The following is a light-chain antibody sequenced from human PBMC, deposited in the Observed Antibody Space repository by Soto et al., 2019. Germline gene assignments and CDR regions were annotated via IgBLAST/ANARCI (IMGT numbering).Light chain of an antibody. CDR2: EVS. CDR3: SSYTSSSTLRV. J-gene: IGLJ1*01. CDR1: SSDVGGYNY. Sequence: QSVVTQQASVSGSTGQSITISSTGTSSDVGGYNYVSWYQQHPGKAPKLMIYEVSNRPSGVSNRFSGSKSGNTASLTISGLQAEDEADYYCSSYTSSSTLRVFGTWTMVTVL. V-gene: IGLV2-14*01.